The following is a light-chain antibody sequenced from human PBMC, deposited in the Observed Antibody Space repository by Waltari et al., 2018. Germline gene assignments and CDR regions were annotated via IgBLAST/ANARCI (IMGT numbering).Light chain of an antibody. CDR3: LQATQFPLT. Sequence: DIVMTQTPLSSPVTLGQPASISCRSSQSLVHSDGNTYLSWYQQRPGQPPRLLIYKISTRFAGVPDRCSGSGAGTEFTLKISRVEAEDVGVYFCLQATQFPLTFGGGTKLEIK. J-gene: IGKJ4*01. CDR1: QSLVHSDGNTY. CDR2: KIS. V-gene: IGKV2-24*01.